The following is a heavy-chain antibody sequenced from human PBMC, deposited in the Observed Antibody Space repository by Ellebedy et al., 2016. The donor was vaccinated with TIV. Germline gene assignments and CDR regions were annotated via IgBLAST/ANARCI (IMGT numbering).Heavy chain of an antibody. CDR2: ISAYNGHT. V-gene: IGHV1-18*01. D-gene: IGHD3-3*01. CDR3: ATPVNTNFYSRLDV. CDR1: GYTFTRYG. J-gene: IGHJ6*02. Sequence: AASVKVSCKASGYTFTRYGFSWVRQAPGQGLEWMGWISAYNGHTNYPQKFQGRVTMTTDTATSTAYMELRGLTSDDTAVYYCATPVNTNFYSRLDVWGQGTTVTVSS.